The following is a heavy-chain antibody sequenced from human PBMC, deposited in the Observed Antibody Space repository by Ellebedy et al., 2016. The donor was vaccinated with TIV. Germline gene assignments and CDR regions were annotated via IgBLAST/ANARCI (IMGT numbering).Heavy chain of an antibody. J-gene: IGHJ4*02. D-gene: IGHD6-19*01. CDR2: INNGGRTT. CDR1: GFPYSGYA. CDR3: VRDGSGPAYSSAFY. Sequence: GESLKISCVASGFPYSGYAMRWVRQAPGKGLEWVSGINNGGRTTSYADSVKGRFTISRDNAKNSLYLQMNSLRAEDTAVYYCVRDGSGPAYSSAFYWGQGALVTVSS. V-gene: IGHV3-23*01.